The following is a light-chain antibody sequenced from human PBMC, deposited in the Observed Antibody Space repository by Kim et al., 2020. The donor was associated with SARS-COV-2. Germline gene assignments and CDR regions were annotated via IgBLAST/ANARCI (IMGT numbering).Light chain of an antibody. Sequence: SPGARATLSCRASQSICSSLAWYQQKPGQAPRLLIYGASTRATGIPARFSGSGSETEFTLTISSLQSEDFAVYYCQQYNNWPPITFGQGTRLEIK. J-gene: IGKJ5*01. CDR3: QQYNNWPPIT. CDR1: QSICSS. CDR2: GAS. V-gene: IGKV3-15*01.